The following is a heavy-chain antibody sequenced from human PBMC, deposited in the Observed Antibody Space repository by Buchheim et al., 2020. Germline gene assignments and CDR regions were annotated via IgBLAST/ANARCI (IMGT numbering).Heavy chain of an antibody. CDR2: ISYDGSNK. Sequence: QVQLVESGGGVVQPGRSLRLSCAASGFTFSSYAMHWVRQAPGKGLEWVAVISYDGSNKYYADSVKGRFTISRDNSKTTLYLQMNSLRAEDTAVYYCARDRGGYCSGGSCYSGGYFDYWGQGTL. D-gene: IGHD2-15*01. CDR3: ARDRGGYCSGGSCYSGGYFDY. J-gene: IGHJ4*02. V-gene: IGHV3-30*04. CDR1: GFTFSSYA.